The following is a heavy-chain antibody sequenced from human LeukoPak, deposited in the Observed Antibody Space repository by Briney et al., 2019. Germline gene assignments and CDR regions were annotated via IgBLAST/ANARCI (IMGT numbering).Heavy chain of an antibody. V-gene: IGHV3-21*01. CDR3: ARDRGIVVPLDY. CDR1: GFTFSSYS. Sequence: GGSLRLSCAASGFTFSSYSMNWVRQAPGKGLEWVSSISSSSSYIYYADSVKGRFTISRDNAKNSLYLQMNSLRAEDTAVYYCARDRGIVVPLDYWGQGTLVTVSS. D-gene: IGHD3-22*01. J-gene: IGHJ4*02. CDR2: ISSSSSYI.